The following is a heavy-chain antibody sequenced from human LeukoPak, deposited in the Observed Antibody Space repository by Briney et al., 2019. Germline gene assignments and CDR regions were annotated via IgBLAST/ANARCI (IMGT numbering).Heavy chain of an antibody. Sequence: PSQTLSLTCTVSGGSISSGSYYWSWIRQPAGKGLKWIGRIYTSGSTNYNPSLKSRVTISVDTSKNQFSLKLSSVTAADTAVYYCARSTAGTFDFDYWGQGTLVTVSS. CDR3: ARSTAGTFDFDY. V-gene: IGHV4-61*02. CDR1: GGSISSGSYY. CDR2: IYTSGST. D-gene: IGHD6-19*01. J-gene: IGHJ4*02.